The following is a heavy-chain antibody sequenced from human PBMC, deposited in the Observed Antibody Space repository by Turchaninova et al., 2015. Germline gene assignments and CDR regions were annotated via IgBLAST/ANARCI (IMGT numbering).Heavy chain of an antibody. J-gene: IGHJ4*02. CDR3: ARRGYSSGWSYDY. D-gene: IGHD6-19*01. Sequence: QVQLQESGPGLVKPSETLSLTCAVSGYSLSRGFCWGWIRQPPGKGLEWIGGISHSGSTYYNPSLKSRVTISLDTSKNQFSLELSSVTAADTAVYYCARRGYSSGWSYDYWGQGTLVTVSS. CDR2: ISHSGST. CDR1: GYSLSRGFC. V-gene: IGHV4-38-2*01.